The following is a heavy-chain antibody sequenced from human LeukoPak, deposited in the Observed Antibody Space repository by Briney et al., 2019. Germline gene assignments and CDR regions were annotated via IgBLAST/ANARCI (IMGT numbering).Heavy chain of an antibody. V-gene: IGHV4-39*07. CDR2: ISNSGNT. CDR3: AREDYDFWSTSFTGPLPYYFKF. Sequence: SETLSLTCTVSGASISSSTYYWGWIRQPPGKGLEWIGSISNSGNTYYNSSLKSRVTISFNTSANQFYLKLSSVTAADTAVYFCAREDYDFWSTSFTGPLPYYFKFWGQGTLVIVSS. CDR1: GASISSSTYY. D-gene: IGHD3-3*01. J-gene: IGHJ4*02.